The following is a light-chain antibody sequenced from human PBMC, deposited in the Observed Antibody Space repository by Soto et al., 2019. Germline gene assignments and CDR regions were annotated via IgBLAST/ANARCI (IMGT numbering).Light chain of an antibody. CDR2: EVS. J-gene: IGLJ3*02. Sequence: QAVVTQPASVSGSPGQSITISCTGTSSDVGAYNSVSWYQQHPGKAPKLMISEVSNRPSGVSNRFSGSKSGNTASLTISGLQAEDEADYYCSSYTSGTTLWVFGGGTKLTVL. V-gene: IGLV2-14*01. CDR3: SSYTSGTTLWV. CDR1: SSDVGAYNS.